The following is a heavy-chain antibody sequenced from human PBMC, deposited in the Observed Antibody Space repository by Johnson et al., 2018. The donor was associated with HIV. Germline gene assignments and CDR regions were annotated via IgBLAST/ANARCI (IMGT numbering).Heavy chain of an antibody. J-gene: IGHJ3*02. D-gene: IGHD6-19*01. Sequence: QVQLVESGGGVVQPGGSLRLSCAASGFTFSSYGMHWVRQAPGKGLEWVAFIRYDGSNKYYADSVKGRFTISRDNSKNTLYLQMNSLRAEDTAGYYCAKGEQWLVLGAFDIWGQGTMVTVYS. CDR3: AKGEQWLVLGAFDI. CDR1: GFTFSSYG. CDR2: IRYDGSNK. V-gene: IGHV3-30*02.